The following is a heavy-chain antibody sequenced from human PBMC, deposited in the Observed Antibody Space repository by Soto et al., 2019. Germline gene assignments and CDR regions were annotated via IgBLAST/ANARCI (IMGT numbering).Heavy chain of an antibody. Sequence: EVQLLESGGGLVRPGGSLRLSCAASGFAFSGYALSWVSQAPGKGLEWVSGISGSGGSTYYADSVKGRFTISRDNSENTLYLQMNSLRAEDTAVYYCAKDPSMTTLTTAYSWGQGTLVSVSS. J-gene: IGHJ4*02. CDR1: GFAFSGYA. CDR3: AKDPSMTTLTTAYS. V-gene: IGHV3-23*01. D-gene: IGHD4-17*01. CDR2: ISGSGGST.